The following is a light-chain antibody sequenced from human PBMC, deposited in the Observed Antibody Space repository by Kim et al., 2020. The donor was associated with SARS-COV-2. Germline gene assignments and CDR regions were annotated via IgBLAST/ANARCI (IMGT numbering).Light chain of an antibody. CDR3: AVWDDSLKQGV. CDR2: SNN. J-gene: IGLJ7*01. Sequence: QSVLTQPPSASGTPGQRVTISCSGSSSNIGSNNVVWYQQFPGAAPNVLIHSNNQRPSGIPDRFSGSRSGTSASLAISGLQSGDEAYYYCAVWDDSLKQGVFGGGTQLTVL. CDR1: SSNIGSNN. V-gene: IGLV1-44*01.